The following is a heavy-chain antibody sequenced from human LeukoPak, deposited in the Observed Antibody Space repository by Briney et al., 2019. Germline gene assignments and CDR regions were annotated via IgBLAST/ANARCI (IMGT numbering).Heavy chain of an antibody. CDR3: AREAGRGDAFDI. V-gene: IGHV5-51*01. J-gene: IGHJ3*02. Sequence: GESLKISCKGPGYRFTSNWIGWVRQLPGKGLEWMGIIYPGDSDIRYSPSFQGQVTISADKSISTTYLQWSSLKASDTAMYYCAREAGRGDAFDIWGQGTMVTVSS. D-gene: IGHD3-10*01. CDR2: IYPGDSDI. CDR1: GYRFTSNW.